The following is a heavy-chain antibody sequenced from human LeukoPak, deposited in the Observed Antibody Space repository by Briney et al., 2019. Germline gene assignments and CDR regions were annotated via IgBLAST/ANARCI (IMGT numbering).Heavy chain of an antibody. CDR3: AKGMGSDWFLSHDYFYYGLDV. J-gene: IGHJ6*02. CDR1: GFTSSTYA. D-gene: IGHD6-19*01. V-gene: IGHV3-23*01. CDR2: ISGSGGRR. Sequence: GGSLRLSCSASGFTSSTYALSWVRQAPGKGREWGSVISGSGGRRYYVDSVKGRFTISRDSSKTTLYLKMNSLRVEDTAVYYCAKGMGSDWFLSHDYFYYGLDVWGQGTTVTVSS.